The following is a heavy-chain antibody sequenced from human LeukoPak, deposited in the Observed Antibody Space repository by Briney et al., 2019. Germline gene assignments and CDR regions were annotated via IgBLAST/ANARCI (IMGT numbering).Heavy chain of an antibody. CDR1: GGSFSDYY. Sequence: PSETLSLTCAVYGGSFSDYYWSWIRQPPGKGLEWIGEINHSGSTTYNPSLKSRVTISADKSKNQFSLKLSSVTAADTAVYYCARVPSGIAVAGSIAYYFDYWGQGTLVTASS. CDR2: INHSGST. D-gene: IGHD6-19*01. V-gene: IGHV4-34*01. CDR3: ARVPSGIAVAGSIAYYFDY. J-gene: IGHJ4*02.